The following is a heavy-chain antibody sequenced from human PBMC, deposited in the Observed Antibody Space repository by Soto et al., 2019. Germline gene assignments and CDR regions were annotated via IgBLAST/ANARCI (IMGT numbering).Heavy chain of an antibody. Sequence: GGSLRLSCAASGFTFSSYEMNWVRQAPGKGLEWVSDISSSGSTIYYADSVEGRFTISRGNAKNSLYLQMNSLRAEDTAVYYCARAGGDCTNGVCYRVGAFDIWGQGTMVTVSS. V-gene: IGHV3-48*03. CDR3: ARAGGDCTNGVCYRVGAFDI. CDR1: GFTFSSYE. J-gene: IGHJ3*02. CDR2: ISSSGSTI. D-gene: IGHD2-8*01.